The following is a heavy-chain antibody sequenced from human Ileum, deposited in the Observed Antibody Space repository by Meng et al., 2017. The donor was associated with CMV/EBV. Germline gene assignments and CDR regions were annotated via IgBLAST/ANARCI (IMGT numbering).Heavy chain of an antibody. D-gene: IGHD2-21*01. J-gene: IGHJ4*02. CDR2: ISYSGSA. CDR1: GASVTTYY. CDR3: ARGRQRSDIFKPFEY. V-gene: IGHV4-59*02. Sequence: GSLRLSCTVSGASVTTYYWSWIRQPPGEGLEWLGYISYSGSANYNPSLKSRVTMSLDTSKNQLSLKLSSVTAADTALYYCARGRQRSDIFKPFEYWGQGTRVTVSS.